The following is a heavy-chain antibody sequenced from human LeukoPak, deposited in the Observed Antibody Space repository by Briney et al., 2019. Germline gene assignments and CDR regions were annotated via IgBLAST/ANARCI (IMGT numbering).Heavy chain of an antibody. CDR2: INPNSGGT. J-gene: IGHJ5*02. Sequence: ASVKVSCKASGYTFTGYYMHWVRQAPGQGLEWMGWINPNSGGTNYAQKFQGRVTMTRDTSISTAYMELSRLRSDDTAVYYCARDDSSGYHVGYDWFDPWGQGTLVTVSS. D-gene: IGHD3-22*01. V-gene: IGHV1-2*02. CDR3: ARDDSSGYHVGYDWFDP. CDR1: GYTFTGYY.